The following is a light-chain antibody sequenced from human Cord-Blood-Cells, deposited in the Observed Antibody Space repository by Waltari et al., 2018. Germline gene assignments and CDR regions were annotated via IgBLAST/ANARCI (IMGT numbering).Light chain of an antibody. CDR3: AAWDDSLSGWV. CDR2: RNN. CDR1: SSNIGSNY. V-gene: IGLV1-47*01. Sequence: QSMLTQPPSASGTPGQRVTISCSGSSSNIGSNYSYWYQQLPGTAPKLLIYRNNQRPSGVPDRFSGSKSGTSASLAISGLRSEDEADYYCAAWDDSLSGWVFGGGTKLTVL. J-gene: IGLJ3*02.